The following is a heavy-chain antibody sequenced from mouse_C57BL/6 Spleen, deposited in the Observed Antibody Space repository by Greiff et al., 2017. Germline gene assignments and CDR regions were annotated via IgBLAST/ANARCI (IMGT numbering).Heavy chain of an antibody. CDR2: INPNYGTT. CDR3: AREAGNGNYPAWFAY. Sequence: EVQLQQSGPELVKPGASVKISCKASGYSFTDYNMNWVKQSNGKSLEWIGVINPNYGTTSYNQKFKGKATLTVDQSSSTAYMQLNSLTSEDSAVYYCAREAGNGNYPAWFAYWGQGTLVTVSA. J-gene: IGHJ3*01. D-gene: IGHD2-1*01. CDR1: GYSFTDYN. V-gene: IGHV1-39*01.